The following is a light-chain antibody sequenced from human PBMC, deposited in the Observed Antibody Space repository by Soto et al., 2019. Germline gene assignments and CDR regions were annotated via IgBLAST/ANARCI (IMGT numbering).Light chain of an antibody. CDR2: GAS. V-gene: IGKV3-20*01. CDR3: QQYGSSSYT. J-gene: IGKJ2*01. Sequence: EIVLTQSPGTLSLSPGERATLSCRASQSVSSTYLAWYQQNPGQAPRLLIYGASSRATGIPDRFSGSGSGKDFTLTISRLEPEDFAVYFCQQYGSSSYTFGQGTKLETK. CDR1: QSVSSTY.